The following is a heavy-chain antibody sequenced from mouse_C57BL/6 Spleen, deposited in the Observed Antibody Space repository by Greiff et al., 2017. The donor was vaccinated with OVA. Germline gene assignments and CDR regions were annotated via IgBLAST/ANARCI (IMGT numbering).Heavy chain of an antibody. V-gene: IGHV5-6*01. J-gene: IGHJ4*01. CDR1: GFTFSSYG. Sequence: EVMLVESGGDLVKPGGSLKLSCAASGFTFSSYGMSWVRQTPDKRLEWVATISSGGSYTYYPDSVQGRFTISRDNAKNTLYLQMSSLKSEDTAMYYCARQVWDEDAMDYWGQGTSVTVSS. CDR2: ISSGGSYT. CDR3: ARQVWDEDAMDY. D-gene: IGHD4-1*01.